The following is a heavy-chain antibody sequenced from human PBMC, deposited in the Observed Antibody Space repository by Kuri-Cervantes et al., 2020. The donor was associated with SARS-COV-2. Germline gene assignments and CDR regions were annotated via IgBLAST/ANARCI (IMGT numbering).Heavy chain of an antibody. CDR1: GYTFTSYG. V-gene: IGHV1-18*01. D-gene: IGHD6-13*01. CDR2: ISAYNGNT. CDR3: ARGFAAAGTIDY. Sequence: ASVKVSCKASGYTFTSYGISWVRQAPGQGLEWMGWISAYNGNTNYAQKLQGRGTMTTDTSTGTAYMERRSLSSDVTAEYYCARGFAAAGTIDYWGQGTLVTVSS. J-gene: IGHJ4*02.